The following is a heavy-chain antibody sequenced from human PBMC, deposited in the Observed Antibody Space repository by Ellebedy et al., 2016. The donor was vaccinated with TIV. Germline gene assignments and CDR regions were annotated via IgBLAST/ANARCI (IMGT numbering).Heavy chain of an antibody. CDR2: VSNNNTGNSI. Sequence: GGSLRLSCAASGFTLSGYYISWIRQAPGKGLEWISYVSNNNTGNSIYYAGSVKGRFTISRDNAKNSVYLQMNDLRVEDTAVYYCARRVGLDYWGQGTLVAVSS. V-gene: IGHV3-11*01. CDR3: ARRVGLDY. J-gene: IGHJ4*02. D-gene: IGHD1-26*01. CDR1: GFTLSGYY.